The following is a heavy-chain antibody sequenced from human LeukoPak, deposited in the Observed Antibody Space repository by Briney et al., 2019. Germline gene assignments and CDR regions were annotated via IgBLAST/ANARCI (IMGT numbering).Heavy chain of an antibody. CDR3: ASIVVVPADRFDP. CDR2: IRYDGSNK. CDR1: GFTFGSYG. V-gene: IGHV3-30*02. J-gene: IGHJ5*02. Sequence: GGSLRLSCAASGFTFGSYGMHWVRQAPGKGLEWVAFIRYDGSNKYYADSVKGRFTISRDNSKNTLYLQMNSLRAEDTAVYYCASIVVVPADRFDPWGQGTLVTVSS. D-gene: IGHD2-2*01.